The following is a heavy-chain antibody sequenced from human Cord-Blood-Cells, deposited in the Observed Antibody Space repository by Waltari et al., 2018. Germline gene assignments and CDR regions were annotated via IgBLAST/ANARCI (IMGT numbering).Heavy chain of an antibody. CDR3: AKDLRKAITVGATRDFDY. CDR2: ISGSGGST. Sequence: EVQLLESGGGLVQPGGSLRLSCAASGFTFSSYAMSWVRQVPGKGLEWVSAISGSGGSTYYADSVKGRFTISRDNSKNTLYLQMNSLRAEDTAVYYCAKDLRKAITVGATRDFDYWGQGTLVTVSS. V-gene: IGHV3-23*01. J-gene: IGHJ4*02. D-gene: IGHD1-26*01. CDR1: GFTFSSYA.